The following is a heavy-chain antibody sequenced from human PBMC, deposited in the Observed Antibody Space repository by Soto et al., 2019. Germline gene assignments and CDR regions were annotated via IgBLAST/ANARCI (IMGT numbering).Heavy chain of an antibody. Sequence: ASVKVSCKASGYTFTSYDINWVRQAPGQGLEWMGRISAYNGNTNYAQKLQGRVTMTTDTSTSTAYMELRSLRSDDTAVYYCARVVGALGHWFDPWGQGTLVTVSS. J-gene: IGHJ5*02. CDR2: ISAYNGNT. D-gene: IGHD1-26*01. CDR1: GYTFTSYD. CDR3: ARVVGALGHWFDP. V-gene: IGHV1-18*01.